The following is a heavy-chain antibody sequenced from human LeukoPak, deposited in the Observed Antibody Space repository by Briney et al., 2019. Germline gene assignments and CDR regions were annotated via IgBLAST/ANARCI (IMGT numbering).Heavy chain of an antibody. Sequence: ASVKVSCKASGYTFTGYYMHWVRQAPGQGLEWMGWINTNSGGTNFAQKFQGRVTMTRDTSISTAYMELSRLRSDDTAVYYCARDRAEYSSSWYWDYWGQGTLVTVSS. CDR1: GYTFTGYY. CDR2: INTNSGGT. D-gene: IGHD6-13*01. CDR3: ARDRAEYSSSWYWDY. J-gene: IGHJ4*02. V-gene: IGHV1-2*02.